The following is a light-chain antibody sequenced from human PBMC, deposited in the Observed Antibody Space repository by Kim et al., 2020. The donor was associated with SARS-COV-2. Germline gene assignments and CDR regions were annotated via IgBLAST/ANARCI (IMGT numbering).Light chain of an antibody. Sequence: SYELTQPPSVSVSPGQTASITCSGDKLGDKYACWYQQKPGQSPVLVIYQDSKRPSGIPERFSGSNSGNTATLTIGGTQAMDEADYYCQAWDSSTAFVFGT. CDR3: QAWDSSTAFV. CDR1: KLGDKY. CDR2: QDS. V-gene: IGLV3-1*01. J-gene: IGLJ1*01.